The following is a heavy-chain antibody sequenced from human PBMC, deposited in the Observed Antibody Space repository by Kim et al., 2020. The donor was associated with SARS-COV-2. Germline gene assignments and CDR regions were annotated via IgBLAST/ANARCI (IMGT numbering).Heavy chain of an antibody. CDR2: IYYSGST. J-gene: IGHJ6*01. D-gene: IGHD4-17*01. V-gene: IGHV4-59*01. Sequence: SETLSLTCTVSGGSISSYYWSWIRQPPGKGLEWIGYIYYSGSTNYNPSLKSRVTISVDTSKNQFSLKLSAVTAADTAVYYCVSGCWHLPTYGHYGYYYY. CDR3: VSGCWHLPTYGHYGYYYY. CDR1: GGSISSYY.